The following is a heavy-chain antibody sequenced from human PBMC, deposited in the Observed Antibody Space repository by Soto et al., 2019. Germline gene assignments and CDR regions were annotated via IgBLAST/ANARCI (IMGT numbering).Heavy chain of an antibody. J-gene: IGHJ5*02. Sequence: KASETLSLTCTVSGGSISNYYWSWIRQSAEKRLEWIGRVSSTGSSYYNPSLKSRVTISVDTSKNQVSLNLTSVTAADTAVYYCARGVPAAGTDWLDPWGQGTLVTVSS. CDR3: ARGVPAAGTDWLDP. CDR1: GGSISNYY. D-gene: IGHD6-13*01. V-gene: IGHV4-4*07. CDR2: VSSTGSS.